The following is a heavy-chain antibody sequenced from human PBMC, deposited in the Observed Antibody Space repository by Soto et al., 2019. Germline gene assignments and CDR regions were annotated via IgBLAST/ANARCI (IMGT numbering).Heavy chain of an antibody. CDR1: GFTFSSYA. V-gene: IGHV3-23*01. J-gene: IGHJ4*02. CDR3: AKEWPRGSSGWYGPFDY. Sequence: EVQLLESGGGLVQPGGSLRLSCAASGFTFSSYAMSWVRQAPGKGLEWVSGLSGSGGGTYADSVKGRFIISRDNSKKTLYMQMTRLRAEDTAVYYGAKEWPRGSSGWYGPFDYWGQGSLVTVSS. CDR2: LSGSGGGT. D-gene: IGHD6-19*01.